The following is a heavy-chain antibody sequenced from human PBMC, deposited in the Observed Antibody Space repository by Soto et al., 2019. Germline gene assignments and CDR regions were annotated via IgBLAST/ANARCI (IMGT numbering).Heavy chain of an antibody. CDR1: GFTFSSYG. J-gene: IGHJ6*02. Sequence: GGSLRLSCAASGFTFSSYGMHWVRQAPGKGLEWVAVISYDGSNKYYADSVKGRFTISRDNSKNTLYLQMNSLRAEDTAVYYCAKIRSVLDPYGMDVWGQGTTVTVS. D-gene: IGHD1-1*01. CDR2: ISYDGSNK. CDR3: AKIRSVLDPYGMDV. V-gene: IGHV3-30*18.